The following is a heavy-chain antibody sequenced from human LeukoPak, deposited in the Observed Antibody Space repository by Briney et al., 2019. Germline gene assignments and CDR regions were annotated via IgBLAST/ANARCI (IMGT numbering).Heavy chain of an antibody. CDR1: GYTFTGYY. Sequence: ASVKVSFKASGYTFTGYYMHWVRQAPGQGLEWMGWINPNSGGTNYAQKFQGRVTMTRDTSISTAYMELSRLRSDDTAVYYCAREHSSSPNWFDPWGQGTLVTVSS. D-gene: IGHD6-6*01. V-gene: IGHV1-2*02. J-gene: IGHJ5*02. CDR2: INPNSGGT. CDR3: AREHSSSPNWFDP.